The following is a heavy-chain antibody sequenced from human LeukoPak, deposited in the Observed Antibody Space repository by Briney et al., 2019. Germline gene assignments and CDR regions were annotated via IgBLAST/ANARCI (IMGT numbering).Heavy chain of an antibody. D-gene: IGHD3-22*01. J-gene: IGHJ4*02. CDR1: GFTFSSYA. V-gene: IGHV3-23*01. CDR3: AEHVPYYYDSSGYRKEPYYFDY. CDR2: ISGSGGST. Sequence: GGSLRLSCAASGFTFSSYAMSWVRQAPGKGLEWVSAISGSGGSTYYADSVKGRFTISRDNSKNTLYLQMNSLRAEDTAVYYCAEHVPYYYDSSGYRKEPYYFDYWGQGTLVTVSS.